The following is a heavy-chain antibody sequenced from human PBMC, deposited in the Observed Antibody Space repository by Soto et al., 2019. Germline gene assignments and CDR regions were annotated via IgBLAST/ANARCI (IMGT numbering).Heavy chain of an antibody. V-gene: IGHV4-4*02. Sequence: QVQLQESGPGLVKPSGTLSLTCAVSGDSITNSRWWTWVRQPPGKGLGWIGDILHSGETNYNPSLQSRVFISVDKSQNQFSLRVSSVTAADTAVYYCAYSTGWYRHDVWGQGTLVTVSS. J-gene: IGHJ3*01. CDR3: AYSTGWYRHDV. D-gene: IGHD6-19*01. CDR1: GDSITNSRW. CDR2: ILHSGET.